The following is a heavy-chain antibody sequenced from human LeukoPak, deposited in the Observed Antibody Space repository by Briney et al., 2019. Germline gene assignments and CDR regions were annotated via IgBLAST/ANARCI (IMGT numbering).Heavy chain of an antibody. CDR3: AKDRARGEFDY. CDR1: GFTFSSYN. D-gene: IGHD3-16*01. J-gene: IGHJ4*02. Sequence: GGSLRPSCAASGFTFSSYNTIWVRQAPGKGLEWVSFISNSNSYIYYADSVKGRFTVSRDNAKNSLYLQMNSLRAEDTAVYYCAKDRARGEFDYWGQGTLVTVSS. CDR2: ISNSNSYI. V-gene: IGHV3-21*04.